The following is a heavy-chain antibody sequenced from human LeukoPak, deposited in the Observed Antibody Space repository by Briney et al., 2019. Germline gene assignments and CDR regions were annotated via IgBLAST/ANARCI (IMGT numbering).Heavy chain of an antibody. CDR1: GGSISSNRHY. D-gene: IGHD1-26*01. CDR2: IYYRGSI. V-gene: IGHV4-39*01. Sequence: SETLSLTCTVSGGSISSNRHYWGWIRQPPGKGLEWIGNIYYRGSIAYNPSLSSRVTMSTDTSKNQFSLRLSSVTAADTAVFYCARLSNTGSFDFDYWGQGTLVTVSS. J-gene: IGHJ4*02. CDR3: ARLSNTGSFDFDY.